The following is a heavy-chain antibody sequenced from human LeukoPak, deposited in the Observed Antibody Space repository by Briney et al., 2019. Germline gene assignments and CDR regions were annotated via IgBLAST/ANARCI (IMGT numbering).Heavy chain of an antibody. V-gene: IGHV1-18*01. Sequence: ASVKVSCKASGYTFTSYGISWVRQAPGQGLEWMGWISTYNGNTNYAQKLQGRVTMTTDTSTSTAYMELRSLRSDDTAVYYCARDTCSGGSCYLGSYWGQRTLVTVSS. J-gene: IGHJ4*02. CDR3: ARDTCSGGSCYLGSY. CDR2: ISTYNGNT. D-gene: IGHD2-15*01. CDR1: GYTFTSYG.